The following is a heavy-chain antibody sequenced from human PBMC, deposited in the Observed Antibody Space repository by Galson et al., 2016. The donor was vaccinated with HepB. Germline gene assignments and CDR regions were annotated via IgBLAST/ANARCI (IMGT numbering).Heavy chain of an antibody. V-gene: IGHV3-30*09. D-gene: IGHD2-2*01. Sequence: SLRLSCAASGFTFGHYAMHWVRQAPGKGLEWVAVISYDGSNEYYADSVKGRLVISRDNSKNTLFLQMDTLRPNDTAVYFCVRDRYAAPATYFDYWGQGTLVTVSS. CDR3: VRDRYAAPATYFDY. CDR2: ISYDGSNE. CDR1: GFTFGHYA. J-gene: IGHJ4*02.